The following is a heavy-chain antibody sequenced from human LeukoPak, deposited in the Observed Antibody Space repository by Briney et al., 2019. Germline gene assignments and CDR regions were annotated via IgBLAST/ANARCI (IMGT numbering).Heavy chain of an antibody. CDR2: INPNSGGT. CDR1: GYTFTGYY. CDR3: ARDRVRYSSGGFGY. V-gene: IGHV1-2*04. D-gene: IGHD6-19*01. Sequence: GGSLRLSCAASGYTFTGYYMHWVRQAPGQGLEWMGWINPNSGGTNYAQKFQGWVTMTRDTSISTAYMELSRLRSDDTAVYYCARDRVRYSSGGFGYWGQGTLVTVSS. J-gene: IGHJ4*02.